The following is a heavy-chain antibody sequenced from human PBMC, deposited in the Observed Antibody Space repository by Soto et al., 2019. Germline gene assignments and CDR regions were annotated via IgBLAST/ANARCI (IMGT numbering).Heavy chain of an antibody. CDR1: GFTFSSYS. D-gene: IGHD6-13*01. CDR2: ISSSSSTI. V-gene: IGHV3-48*02. Sequence: EVQLVASGGGLVQPGGSLRLSCAASGFTFSSYSMHWVRQAPGKGLAWVSYISSSSSTIYYADSVKGRVTISRDNAKNSLYQQMNSLRDEDTAVYYCATRVNSSSWYYFDYWGQGTLVTVSS. J-gene: IGHJ4*02. CDR3: ATRVNSSSWYYFDY.